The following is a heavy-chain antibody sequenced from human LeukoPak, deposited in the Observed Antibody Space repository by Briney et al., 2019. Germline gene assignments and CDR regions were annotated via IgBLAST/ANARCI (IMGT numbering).Heavy chain of an antibody. CDR3: AREGRESSGYDY. J-gene: IGHJ4*02. CDR1: GFTFSSYW. D-gene: IGHD3-22*01. CDR2: IKQDGSEK. Sequence: GGSLRLSCAASGFTFSSYWMSWVRQAPGKGLEWVADIKQDGSEKYYVDSVKGRFTISRDNAKKSLYLQMNSLRAEDTAVYHCAREGRESSGYDYWGQGTLVTVSS. V-gene: IGHV3-7*01.